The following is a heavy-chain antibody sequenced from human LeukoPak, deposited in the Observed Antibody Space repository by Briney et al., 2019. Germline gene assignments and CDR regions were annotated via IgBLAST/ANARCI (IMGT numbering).Heavy chain of an antibody. J-gene: IGHJ6*02. V-gene: IGHV4-59*01. CDR3: ARRVSAFFYGMDV. D-gene: IGHD2-21*01. CDR2: IDYTGSS. CDR1: GNSISSYY. Sequence: SETLSLTCTVSGNSISSYYWNWIRQPPGKGLEWIGYIDYTGSSNYNPSLKSRVSISVDTSKNQLSLKLSSVTAADTAVYYCARRVSAFFYGMDVWGQGTTVTVSS.